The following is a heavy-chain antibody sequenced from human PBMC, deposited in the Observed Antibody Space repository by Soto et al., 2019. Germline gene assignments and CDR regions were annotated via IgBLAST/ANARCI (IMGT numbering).Heavy chain of an antibody. CDR1: GGSISSGDYY. CDR2: IYYSGST. CDR3: VRGSQWFDP. V-gene: IGHV4-30-4*01. J-gene: IGHJ5*02. Sequence: QVRLQESGPGLVRPSETLSLTCTVSGGSISSGDYYWSWIRQPPGKGLEWIGYIYYSGSTYYNPSLKSRVTISVDTSNNQFSLRLTSVTAADTAVYYCVRGSQWFDPWGQGTLVTVSS.